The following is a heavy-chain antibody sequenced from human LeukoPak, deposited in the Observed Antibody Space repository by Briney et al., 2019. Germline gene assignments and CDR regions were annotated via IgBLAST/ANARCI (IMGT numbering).Heavy chain of an antibody. V-gene: IGHV3-23*01. Sequence: GGSLRLSCAAPGFTFSSFALSWVRQAPGKGLEWVSAISGSGGSTYYADSVKGRFTISRDNSKNTLYLQMNSLRAEDTAVYYCAKDAARYSGYDLGDYWGQGTLVTVSS. J-gene: IGHJ4*02. CDR2: ISGSGGST. D-gene: IGHD5-12*01. CDR3: AKDAARYSGYDLGDY. CDR1: GFTFSSFA.